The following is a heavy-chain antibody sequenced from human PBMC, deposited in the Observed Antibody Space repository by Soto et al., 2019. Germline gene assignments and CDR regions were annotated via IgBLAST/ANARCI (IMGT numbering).Heavy chain of an antibody. CDR3: TSNAAAKVGTLSY. D-gene: IGHD1-26*01. CDR1: GFTFNNAR. Sequence: EVQLVESGGALVEPGGSLRLSCAASGFTFNNARMSWVRQAPGKGLDWVGRIGGGKTDFAAPMEGRFTFSRDDSRNTLFLQMNSLKTEDTGVSYCTSNAAAKVGTLSYWGQGTLVTVSS. CDR2: IGGGKT. J-gene: IGHJ4*02. V-gene: IGHV3-15*02.